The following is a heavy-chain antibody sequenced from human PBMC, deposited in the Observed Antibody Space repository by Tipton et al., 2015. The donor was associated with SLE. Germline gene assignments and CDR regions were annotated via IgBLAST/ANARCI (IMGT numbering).Heavy chain of an antibody. Sequence: PGLVKPSETLFLTCTVSGDSITSDFWAWVRQPPGKGLQWVGHIDYHGQTTYIPSLKSRVSMSIDTSNNQFSLQLTSVTAADTAVYYCARGPRYNWNKTGQSFDYWGQGTLVTVSS. D-gene: IGHD1-1*01. CDR1: GDSITSDF. V-gene: IGHV4-59*01. J-gene: IGHJ4*02. CDR3: ARGPRYNWNKTGQSFDY. CDR2: IDYHGQT.